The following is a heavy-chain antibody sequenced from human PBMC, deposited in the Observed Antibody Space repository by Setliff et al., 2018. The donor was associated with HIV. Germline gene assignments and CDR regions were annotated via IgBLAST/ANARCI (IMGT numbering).Heavy chain of an antibody. CDR2: TYYRSKWYF. V-gene: IGHV6-1*01. D-gene: IGHD6-19*01. CDR3: ARGSYGSVLL. CDR1: GDSVSSNNAA. Sequence: PLQTLSLTCAISGDSVSSNNAAWNWIRQSPSRGLEWLGRTYYRSKWYFDYAVSVKSRISINPDTSKNQFSLQLSSVTPEDTAVYYCARGSYGSVLLWGQGTLVTVSS. J-gene: IGHJ4*02.